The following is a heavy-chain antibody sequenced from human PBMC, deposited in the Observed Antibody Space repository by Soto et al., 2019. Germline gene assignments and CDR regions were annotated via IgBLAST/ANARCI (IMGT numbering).Heavy chain of an antibody. Sequence: QVQLVQSGAEVKKPGSSVKVSCKASGGTFSSYTISWVRQAPGQGLEWMGRIIPILGIANYAQKFQGRVTITADKATSTAYMELSSLRSEDTAVYYCARFRGSYGMDVWGQGTTVTVSS. D-gene: IGHD3-10*01. V-gene: IGHV1-69*02. CDR3: ARFRGSYGMDV. CDR2: IIPILGIA. J-gene: IGHJ6*02. CDR1: GGTFSSYT.